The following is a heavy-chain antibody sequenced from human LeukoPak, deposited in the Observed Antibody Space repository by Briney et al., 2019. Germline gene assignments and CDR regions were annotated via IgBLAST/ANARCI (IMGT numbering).Heavy chain of an antibody. CDR1: GFTSSSYA. J-gene: IGHJ4*02. CDR3: ARGATVTTEFDY. CDR2: ISYDGSNK. V-gene: IGHV3-30*04. D-gene: IGHD4-17*01. Sequence: GGSLRLSCAASGFTSSSYAMHWVRQAPGKGLEWVAVISYDGSNKYYADSVKGRFTISRDNSKNTLYLQMNSLRAEDTAVYYCARGATVTTEFDYWGQGTLVTVSS.